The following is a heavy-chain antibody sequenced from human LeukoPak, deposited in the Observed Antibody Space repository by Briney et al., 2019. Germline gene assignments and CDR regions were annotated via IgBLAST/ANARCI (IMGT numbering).Heavy chain of an antibody. J-gene: IGHJ4*02. CDR1: GYSISSGYY. CDR2: MYHSGST. Sequence: PSETLSLTCAVSGYSISSGYYWGWFRQPPGKGLEWIGCMYHSGSTYYNPSLKSRVTISVDTSKNQFSLKLSSVTAADTAVYYCARQAPITMIVVAMTEDYFDYWGQGTLVTVSS. CDR3: ARQAPITMIVVAMTEDYFDY. D-gene: IGHD3-22*01. V-gene: IGHV4-38-2*01.